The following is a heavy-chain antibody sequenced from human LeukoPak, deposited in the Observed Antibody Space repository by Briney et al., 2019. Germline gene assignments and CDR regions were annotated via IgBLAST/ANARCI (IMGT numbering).Heavy chain of an antibody. CDR3: ARGITGYSSSWFGSGDYYYYYMDV. J-gene: IGHJ6*03. CDR1: GGSISSYY. D-gene: IGHD6-13*01. CDR2: IYYSGST. V-gene: IGHV4-59*12. Sequence: SETLSLTCTVSGGSISSYYWSWIRQPPGKGLEWIGYIYYSGSTNYNPSLKSRVTISVDRSKNQFSLKLSSVTAADTAVYYCARGITGYSSSWFGSGDYYYYYMDVWGKGTTVTVSS.